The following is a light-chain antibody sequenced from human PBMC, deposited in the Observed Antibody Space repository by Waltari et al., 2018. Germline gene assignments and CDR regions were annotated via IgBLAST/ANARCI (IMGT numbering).Light chain of an antibody. CDR1: CLTTFY. Sequence: SSELTQDPALYVAFGQPVSLTCQGGCLTTFYASWYHQRPGQAPVLVINKDTERPSGIPERFSGSTSGTTVSLIISGVQAEDEGHYYCQSADSSGTYVIFGGGTRLTVL. CDR3: QSADSSGTYVI. V-gene: IGLV3-25*03. CDR2: KDT. J-gene: IGLJ2*01.